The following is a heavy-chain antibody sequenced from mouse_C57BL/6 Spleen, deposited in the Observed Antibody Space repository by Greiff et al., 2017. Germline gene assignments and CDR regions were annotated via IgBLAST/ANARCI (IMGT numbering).Heavy chain of an antibody. V-gene: IGHV1-7*01. CDR2: INPSSGYT. Sequence: VKVVESGAELAKPGASVKLSCKASGYTFTSYWMHWVKQRPGQGLEWIGYINPSSGYTKYNQKFKDKATLTADKSSSTAYMQLSSLTYEDSAVYYCARPLGKTGGGCDYWGQGTTLTVSS. J-gene: IGHJ2*01. D-gene: IGHD3-3*01. CDR1: GYTFTSYW. CDR3: ARPLGKTGGGCDY.